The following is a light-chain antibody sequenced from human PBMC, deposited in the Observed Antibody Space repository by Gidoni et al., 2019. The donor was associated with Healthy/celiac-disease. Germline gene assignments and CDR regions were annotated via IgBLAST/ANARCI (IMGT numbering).Light chain of an antibody. CDR1: NIGSKS. J-gene: IGLJ1*01. CDR2: DDS. Sequence: SYVLTQPPSVTVAPGKTARITCGGNNIGSKSVHWYQQKPGQAPVLVIYDDSDRLSGIPERFSGSNSGNTATLTISRVEAGDEADYYCQVWDSSSDHYVFGTGTKVTVL. V-gene: IGLV3-21*04. CDR3: QVWDSSSDHYV.